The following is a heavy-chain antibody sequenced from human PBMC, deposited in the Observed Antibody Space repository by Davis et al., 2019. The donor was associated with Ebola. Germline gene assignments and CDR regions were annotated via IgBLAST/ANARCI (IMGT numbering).Heavy chain of an antibody. Sequence: SVQVSCQASGYTFTSSYVHSVRQAPGQGLEWMGGIIPTFCTTNYAQKFQSRVTITADASTNTAYMELSSLRSEDTAVYYCARGFETHWDVFDIWGQGIMVTVSS. J-gene: IGHJ3*02. V-gene: IGHV1-69*13. D-gene: IGHD3-10*01. CDR3: ARGFETHWDVFDI. CDR1: GYTFTSSY. CDR2: IIPTFCTT.